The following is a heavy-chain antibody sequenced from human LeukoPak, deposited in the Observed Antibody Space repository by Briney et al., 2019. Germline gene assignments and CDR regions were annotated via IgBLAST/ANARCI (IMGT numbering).Heavy chain of an antibody. V-gene: IGHV3-7*01. D-gene: IGHD1-14*01. CDR2: IKQDGSEK. J-gene: IGHJ5*02. CDR1: GFTFSSYA. CDR3: AREENQFDP. Sequence: PGGSLRLSCAASGFTFSSYAMSWVRQAPGKGLEWVANIKQDGSEKYYVDSVKGRFTISRDNAKNSLYLQMNSLRAEDTAVYYCAREENQFDPWGQGTLVTVSS.